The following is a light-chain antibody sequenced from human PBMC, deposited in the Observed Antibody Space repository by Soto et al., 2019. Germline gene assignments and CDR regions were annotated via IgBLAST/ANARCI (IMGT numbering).Light chain of an antibody. J-gene: IGKJ1*01. Sequence: DIQMTQSPSTLSASVGDRITITCRASQSISSWLAWYQQKPGKAPKPLIYKTSSLESGVPSRFSVSGSGTEFTLTISSLQPDDFATYYCQQYNSYSRTFGQGTKVEIK. CDR3: QQYNSYSRT. CDR2: KTS. CDR1: QSISSW. V-gene: IGKV1-5*03.